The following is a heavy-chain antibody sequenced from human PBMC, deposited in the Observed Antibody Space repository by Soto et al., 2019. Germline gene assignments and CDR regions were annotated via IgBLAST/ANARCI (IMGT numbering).Heavy chain of an antibody. Sequence: XSVKFSCKASGYTFSTYAMHWVRQAPGQSLEWMGWINGGTGQTRYSQRFQDRVTITRDTSAKTTYMDLTSLRSEDTAVYYCARGKGMEENYYYYGMDIWGQGTTVTVS. V-gene: IGHV1-3*01. CDR1: GYTFSTYA. CDR3: ARGKGMEENYYYYGMDI. J-gene: IGHJ6*02. CDR2: INGGTGQT. D-gene: IGHD1-1*01.